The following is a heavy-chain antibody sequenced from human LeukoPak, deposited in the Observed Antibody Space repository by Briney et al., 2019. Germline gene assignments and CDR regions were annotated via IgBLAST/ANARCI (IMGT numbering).Heavy chain of an antibody. CDR2: ISTYNGNT. CDR1: GYTFTNYG. J-gene: IGHJ4*02. CDR3: ARDHEDSSGYYYFDY. Sequence: GASVKVSCKASGYTFTNYGISWVRQAPGQGLEWMGWISTYNGNTNYAQKLQGRITMTTDTSTSTAYMELRSLRSDDTAVYYCARDHEDSSGYYYFDYWGQGTLVTVSS. V-gene: IGHV1-18*01. D-gene: IGHD3-22*01.